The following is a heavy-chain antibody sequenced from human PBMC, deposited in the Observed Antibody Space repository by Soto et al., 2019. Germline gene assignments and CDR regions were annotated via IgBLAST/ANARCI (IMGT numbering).Heavy chain of an antibody. CDR2: IIPAFGTP. J-gene: IGHJ6*02. CDR1: GGTFNNYA. D-gene: IGHD3-10*01. Sequence: QVQLAQSGAEVKKRGSSVKVSCRVSGGTFNNYAISWVRQAPGEGLEWMGGIIPAFGTPKYAQRFQDRVTISADEYAATAYMELTSLRSDDTAVYYCARDTREITRVRGVIPYYIYHMDVWGPGTTVAVSS. V-gene: IGHV1-69*01. CDR3: ARDTREITRVRGVIPYYIYHMDV.